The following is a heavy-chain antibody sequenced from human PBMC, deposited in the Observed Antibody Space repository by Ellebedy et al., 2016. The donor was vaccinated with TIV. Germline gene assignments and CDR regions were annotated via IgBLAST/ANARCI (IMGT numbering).Heavy chain of an antibody. D-gene: IGHD2-8*01. J-gene: IGHJ4*02. V-gene: IGHV3-23*01. CDR2: ISGSGGST. CDR1: GFTFSGYY. Sequence: PGGSLRLSCAASGFTFSGYYMSWFRQAPGKGLEWVSAISGSGGSTYYADSVKGRFTITRDNSKNTLYLQMNSLRAEDTAVYYCAKETKGDYFDYWGQGTLVTVSS. CDR3: AKETKGDYFDY.